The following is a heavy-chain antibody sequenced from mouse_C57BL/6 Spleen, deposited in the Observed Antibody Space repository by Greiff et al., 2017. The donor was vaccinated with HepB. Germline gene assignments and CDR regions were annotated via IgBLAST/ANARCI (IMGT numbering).Heavy chain of an antibody. CDR2: IWSGGST. J-gene: IGHJ4*01. D-gene: IGHD1-1*01. Sequence: VQLQQSGPGLVQPSQSLSITCTVSGFSLTSYGVHWVRQSPGKGLEWLGVIWSGGSTDYNAAFISRLSISKDNSKSQVFFKMNSLQADDTAIYYCAREGDGSSLYAMDYWGQRTSVTVSS. CDR3: AREGDGSSLYAMDY. V-gene: IGHV2-2*01. CDR1: GFSLTSYG.